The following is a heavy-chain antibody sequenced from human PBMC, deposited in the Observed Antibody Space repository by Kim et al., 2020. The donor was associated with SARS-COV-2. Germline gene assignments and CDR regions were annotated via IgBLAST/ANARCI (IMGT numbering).Heavy chain of an antibody. V-gene: IGHV3-21*01. CDR3: AGGSYYKGYYYGMDV. Sequence: ESVKGRFTIARDNAKNSLYLQMNSLRAEDTAVFYCAGGSYYKGYYYGMDVWGQGTTVTVSS. J-gene: IGHJ6*02. D-gene: IGHD3-10*01.